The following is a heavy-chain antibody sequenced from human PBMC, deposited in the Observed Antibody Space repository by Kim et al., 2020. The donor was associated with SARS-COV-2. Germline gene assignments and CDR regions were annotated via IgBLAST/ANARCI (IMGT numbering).Heavy chain of an antibody. CDR3: ASLGIAAAGQYYFDY. CDR2: IYYSGST. CDR1: GGSISSSSYY. D-gene: IGHD6-13*01. V-gene: IGHV4-39*01. J-gene: IGHJ4*02. Sequence: SETLSLTCTVSGGSISSSSYYWGWIRQPPGKGLEWIGSIYYSGSTYYNPSLKSRVTISVDTSKNQFSLKLSSVTAADTAVYYCASLGIAAAGQYYFDYWGQGTLVTVSS.